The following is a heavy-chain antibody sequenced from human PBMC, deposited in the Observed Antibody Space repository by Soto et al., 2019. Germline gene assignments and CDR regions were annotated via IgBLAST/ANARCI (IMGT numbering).Heavy chain of an antibody. CDR3: TTEPIQLWFSIDY. CDR1: GFTFSSYA. V-gene: IGHV3-15*01. CDR2: IKSKTDGGTT. Sequence: GGSLRLSCAASGFTFSSYAMSWVRQAPGKGLEWVGRIKSKTDGGTTDYAAPVKGRFTISRDDSKNTLYLQMNSLKTEDTAVYYCTTEPIQLWFSIDYWGQGTLVTVSS. J-gene: IGHJ4*02. D-gene: IGHD5-18*01.